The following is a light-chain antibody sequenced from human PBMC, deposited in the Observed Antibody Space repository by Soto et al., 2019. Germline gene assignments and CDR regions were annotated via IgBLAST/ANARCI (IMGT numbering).Light chain of an antibody. CDR1: SSNIGNNY. CDR2: ENN. Sequence: QSVLTQPPSVSAAPGQKVTISCSGSSSNIGNNYVSWYQQLQGTAPKLLIYENNKPPSGIPDRFSGSKSGTSATLGITGLQTGDEADYYCGTWDSSLSAGVFGIGTKLTVL. CDR3: GTWDSSLSAGV. J-gene: IGLJ1*01. V-gene: IGLV1-51*02.